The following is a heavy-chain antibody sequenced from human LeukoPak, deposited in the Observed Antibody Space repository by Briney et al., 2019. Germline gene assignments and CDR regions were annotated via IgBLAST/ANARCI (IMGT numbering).Heavy chain of an antibody. CDR1: GYTFTGYY. CDR2: MNPNSGDA. CDR3: ARGMSEDY. Sequence: GASEKVSCKASGYTFTGYYMNWVRQAPGQGLEWMGWMNPNSGDAGFAQKFQGRVTMTRDTSISTAYMELSTLTSDDTAVYYCARGMSEDYWGQGTLVTVSS. J-gene: IGHJ4*02. V-gene: IGHV1-2*02.